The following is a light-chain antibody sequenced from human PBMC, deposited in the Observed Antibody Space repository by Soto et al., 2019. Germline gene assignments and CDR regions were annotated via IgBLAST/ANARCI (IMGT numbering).Light chain of an antibody. CDR2: GAS. V-gene: IGKV3-15*01. CDR3: QHYSDWPLT. J-gene: IGKJ4*01. CDR1: QSVSSN. Sequence: EIVMTQSPATLSLSPGERATLSCTASQSVSSNLVWYLQKPGQAPRLLIYGASIRATGVPARFSGSASGTEFTLTITSLQSEDFAVYYCQHYSDWPLTFGGGTKVYIK.